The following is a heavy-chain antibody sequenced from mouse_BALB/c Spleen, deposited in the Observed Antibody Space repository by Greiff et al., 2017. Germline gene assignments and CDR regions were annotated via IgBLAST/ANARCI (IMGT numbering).Heavy chain of an antibody. Sequence: EVQLQQSGPELVKPGASVKMSCKASGYTFTSYVMHWVKQTPGQGLEWIGYINPYNDGTKYNEKFKGKATLTSDKSSSTAYMELSSLTSEDSAVYYCQAYDGNYGGNYAMDYWGQGTSVTVSA. D-gene: IGHD2-10*01. CDR1: GYTFTSYV. V-gene: IGHV1-14*01. J-gene: IGHJ4*01. CDR3: QAYDGNYGGNYAMDY. CDR2: INPYNDGT.